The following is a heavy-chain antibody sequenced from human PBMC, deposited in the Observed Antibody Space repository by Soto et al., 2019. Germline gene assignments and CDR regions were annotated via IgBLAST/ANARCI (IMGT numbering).Heavy chain of an antibody. V-gene: IGHV1-18*04. D-gene: IGHD3-3*01. J-gene: IGHJ4*02. CDR2: ISAYNGNT. CDR1: GYTFTSYG. CDR3: ARVLPDFWSGMEVDY. Sequence: QVPLVQSGAEVKKPGASVKVSCKASGYTFTSYGISWVRQAPGQGLEWMGWISAYNGNTNYAQKLQGRVTMTTDTSTSTAYMELRSLRSDDTAVYYCARVLPDFWSGMEVDYWGQGTLVTVSS.